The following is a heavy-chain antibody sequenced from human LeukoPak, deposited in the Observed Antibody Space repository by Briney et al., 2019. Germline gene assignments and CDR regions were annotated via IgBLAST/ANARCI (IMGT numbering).Heavy chain of an antibody. CDR3: ARLKTPLGYSYGSFDY. J-gene: IGHJ4*02. CDR2: INHSGST. CDR1: GGSFSGYY. D-gene: IGHD5-18*01. Sequence: TSETLSLTCAVYGGSFSGYYWSWIRQPPGKGLEWIGEINHSGSTNYNPSLKSRVTISVDTSKNQFSLKLSSVTAADTAVYYCARLKTPLGYSYGSFDYWGQGTLVTVSS. V-gene: IGHV4-34*01.